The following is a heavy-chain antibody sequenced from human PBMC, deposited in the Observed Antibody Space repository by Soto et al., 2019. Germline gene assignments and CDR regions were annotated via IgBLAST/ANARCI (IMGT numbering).Heavy chain of an antibody. CDR1: GDSISSNHW. Sequence: QVQLQESGPGLVKPSGTLSLTCAVSGDSISSNHWWSWVRQPPGKGLEWIGEIYHSGETNYNPSLKSRVTISVDKSKNQFALKMSSVTAADTAMYFCARTYRYAFDIWGQGTMVTVSS. CDR2: IYHSGET. D-gene: IGHD4-4*01. CDR3: ARTYRYAFDI. J-gene: IGHJ3*02. V-gene: IGHV4-4*02.